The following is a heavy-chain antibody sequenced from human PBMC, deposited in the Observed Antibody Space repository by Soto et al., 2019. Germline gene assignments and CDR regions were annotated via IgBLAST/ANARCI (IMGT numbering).Heavy chain of an antibody. D-gene: IGHD6-19*01. CDR3: GRDPPGSGWSLDY. V-gene: IGHV3-33*01. CDR1: GFTFSTHA. CDR2: IWNDGSNQ. Sequence: KLSCKASGFTFSTHAMHWVRQAPGKGLEWVAMIWNDGSNQHYADSVKGRFTVSRDNSEHTVSLQMNSLRVEDTAVYYCGRDPPGSGWSLDYWGQGTLVTLSS. J-gene: IGHJ4*02.